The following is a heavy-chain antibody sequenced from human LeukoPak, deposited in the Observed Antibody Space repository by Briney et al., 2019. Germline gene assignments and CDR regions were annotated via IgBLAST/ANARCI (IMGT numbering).Heavy chain of an antibody. V-gene: IGHV4-59*02. J-gene: IGHJ6*02. CDR2: FHYSGNT. CDR1: GGSVRNSF. CDR3: ARYSTSRRQIIFYGLDV. Sequence: SETLSLTCSVSGGSVRNSFWSWIRQPPGKGLERIGYFHYSGNTYYNPSLKSRVTISVDTSKNQFSLKLSSVTAADTAVYYCARYSTSRRQIIFYGLDVWGQGTTVTVSS. D-gene: IGHD6-6*01.